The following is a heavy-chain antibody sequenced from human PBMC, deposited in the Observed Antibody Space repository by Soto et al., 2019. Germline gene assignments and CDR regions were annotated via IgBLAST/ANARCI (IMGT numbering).Heavy chain of an antibody. CDR2: VIPIFGTS. V-gene: IGHV1-69*13. D-gene: IGHD2-2*01. J-gene: IGHJ5*02. CDR3: ARAGDIVVVPAASNWFDP. CDR1: GGTFSGYA. Sequence: SVKFACKASGGTFSGYAIRWVRQAPGGGREWMGGVIPIFGTSNCAQKFPGRVTITADESTSTAYMERSSLRAEDTAVYHCARAGDIVVVPAASNWFDPWGQGTMVPVSS.